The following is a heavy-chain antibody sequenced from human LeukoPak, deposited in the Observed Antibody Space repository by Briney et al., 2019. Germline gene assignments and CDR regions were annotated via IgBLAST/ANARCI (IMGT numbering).Heavy chain of an antibody. V-gene: IGHV3-30-3*01. Sequence: GGSLGLSCAASGFTFRNYVIHWVRQAPGKGLEWVAVTSSDLNVKLYADSVKGRFTISRDNSRSTLYLQMNSLRPEDTAIYYCAREGYYGSGSPPSLYFDYWGQGTLVAVSS. CDR2: TSSDLNVK. CDR3: AREGYYGSGSPPSLYFDY. CDR1: GFTFRNYV. D-gene: IGHD3-10*01. J-gene: IGHJ4*02.